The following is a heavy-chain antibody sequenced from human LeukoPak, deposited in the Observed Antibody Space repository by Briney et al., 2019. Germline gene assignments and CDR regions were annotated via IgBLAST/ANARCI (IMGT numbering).Heavy chain of an antibody. D-gene: IGHD5-12*01. CDR1: GGPFSGYY. V-gene: IGHV4-34*01. J-gene: IGHJ4*02. CDR3: ARLSMYIGEIDY. CDR2: INHSGRK. Sequence: PSETLSLTCAVYGGPFSGYYWSWLRQPRGKGREWSGEINHSGRKIYTPSLKSRVTISVDTSKNQFSLKLSSVTAADTAVYYCARLSMYIGEIDYWGQGTLVTVSS.